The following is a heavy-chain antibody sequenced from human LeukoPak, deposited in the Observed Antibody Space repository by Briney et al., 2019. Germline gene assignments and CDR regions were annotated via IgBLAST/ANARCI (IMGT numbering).Heavy chain of an antibody. CDR2: IYYSERT. CDR1: GGSISTYY. CDR3: ARLRGQTTDRRYVDY. J-gene: IGHJ4*02. D-gene: IGHD1-7*01. Sequence: SETLSLTCTVSGGSISTYYWSWIRQPPGKGLEWIGYIYYSERTDYNPFLKSRVTISVDTSKNQFSLKVSSVTAADTAVYYCARLRGQTTDRRYVDYWDQGTLVTVSS. V-gene: IGHV4-59*01.